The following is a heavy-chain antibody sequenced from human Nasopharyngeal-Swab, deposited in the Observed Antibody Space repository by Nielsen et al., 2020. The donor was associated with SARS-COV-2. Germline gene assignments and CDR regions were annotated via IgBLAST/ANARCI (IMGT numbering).Heavy chain of an antibody. V-gene: IGHV3-30*04. CDR2: ISYDGSNK. J-gene: IGHJ6*02. D-gene: IGHD2-15*01. Sequence: GGSLRLSCAASGFTFSSYAMHWVRQAPGKGLEWVAVISYDGSNKYYADSVKGRFTISRDNSKNTLYLQMNSLRAEDTAVYYCAIETRYCSGGSCSTGGMGVWGQGTTVTVSS. CDR1: GFTFSSYA. CDR3: AIETRYCSGGSCSTGGMGV.